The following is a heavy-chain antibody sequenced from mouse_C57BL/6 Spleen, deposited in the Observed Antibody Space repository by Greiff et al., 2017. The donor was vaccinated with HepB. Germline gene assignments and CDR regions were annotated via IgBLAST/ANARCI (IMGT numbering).Heavy chain of an antibody. J-gene: IGHJ2*01. Sequence: VQLVESDAELVKPGASVKISCKVSGYTFTDHTIHWMKQRPEQGLEWIGYIYPRDGSTKYNEKFKGKATLTADKSSSTSYMQLNSLTSEDSAVYFCATNWPQGYYFDYWGQGTTLTVSS. CDR1: GYTFTDHT. CDR3: ATNWPQGYYFDY. V-gene: IGHV1-78*01. CDR2: IYPRDGST. D-gene: IGHD4-1*01.